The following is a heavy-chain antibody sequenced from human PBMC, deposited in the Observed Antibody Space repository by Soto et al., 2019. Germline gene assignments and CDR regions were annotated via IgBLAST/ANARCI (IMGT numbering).Heavy chain of an antibody. CDR3: AKGDCSGGRCYRGFDS. CDR2: VSASGSIT. V-gene: IGHV3-23*01. J-gene: IGHJ4*02. D-gene: IGHD2-15*01. CDR1: GFTFSSYD. Sequence: EVQVLESGGGLVQPGGSLRLSCAASGFTFSSYDMSWVRQAPGKGLEWVSGVSASGSITSYADAAKGRFTISRDNAKNTVFLQMSSLRAEDTAVYFCAKGDCSGGRCYRGFDSWGQGTLVTVSS.